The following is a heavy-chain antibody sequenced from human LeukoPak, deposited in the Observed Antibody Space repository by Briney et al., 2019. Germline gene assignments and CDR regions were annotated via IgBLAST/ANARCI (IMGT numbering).Heavy chain of an antibody. CDR1: GGSISSYY. CDR2: INHSGST. V-gene: IGHV4-34*01. D-gene: IGHD3-3*01. Sequence: SETLSLTCTVSGGSISSYYWSWIRQPPGKGLEWIGEINHSGSTNYNPSLKSRVTISVDTSKNQFSLKLSSVTAADTAVYYCARGVAVFDFWSGYSGYYGMDVWGQGTTVTVSS. J-gene: IGHJ6*02. CDR3: ARGVAVFDFWSGYSGYYGMDV.